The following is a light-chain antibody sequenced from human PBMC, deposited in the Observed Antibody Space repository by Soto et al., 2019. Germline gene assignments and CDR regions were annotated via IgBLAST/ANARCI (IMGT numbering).Light chain of an antibody. Sequence: QSALTQPASVSGSPGQSITISCTGTSSDVGSCNCVSWYQQHPGKAPTLMIYEVNKRPSGGSNRFSGSKSGNTASLTISGLQAEDEADYYCCSSVGSPHWVFGGGTKLTVL. CDR1: SSDVGSCNC. V-gene: IGLV2-23*02. CDR2: EVN. J-gene: IGLJ3*02. CDR3: CSSVGSPHWV.